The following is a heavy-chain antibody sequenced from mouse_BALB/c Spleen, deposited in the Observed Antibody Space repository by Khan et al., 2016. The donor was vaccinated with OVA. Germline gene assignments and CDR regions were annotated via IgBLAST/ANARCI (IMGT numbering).Heavy chain of an antibody. V-gene: IGHV1-69*02. CDR3: TGGGVYGSSFAY. CDR1: GYTFTNYW. CDR2: IYPSDSYT. J-gene: IGHJ3*01. Sequence: QVQLQQSGTELVRPGASVKLSCKASGYTFTNYWINWVRQRPGQGLEWIGNIYPSDSYTNYNQKFKDKATLTVDKSSSTAYMQLSSLTSEDSAVYYCTGGGVYGSSFAYWGQGTLVTVSA. D-gene: IGHD1-1*02.